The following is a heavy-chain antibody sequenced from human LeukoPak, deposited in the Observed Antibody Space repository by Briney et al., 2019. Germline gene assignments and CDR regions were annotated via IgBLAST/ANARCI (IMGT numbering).Heavy chain of an antibody. V-gene: IGHV3-23*01. CDR3: AKGVRGVIRDAFDV. CDR2: ISGSSGIT. D-gene: IGHD3-10*01. CDR1: GFTFSSYA. J-gene: IGHJ3*01. Sequence: PGGSLRLSCTASGFTFSSYAMSWVRQPPGKGLEWVSGISGSSGITSDADSVKGRFTIPRDNSKNMVYLQMNGLRDEDTAVYYCAKGVRGVIRDAFDVWGQGTMVTVSS.